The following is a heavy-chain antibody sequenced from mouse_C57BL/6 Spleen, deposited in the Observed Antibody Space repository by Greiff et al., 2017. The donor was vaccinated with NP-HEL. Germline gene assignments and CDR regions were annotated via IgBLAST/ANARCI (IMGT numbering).Heavy chain of an antibody. CDR1: GYAFSSSW. CDR3: ARGGDYGNLFDY. J-gene: IGHJ2*01. CDR2: IYPGDGDT. D-gene: IGHD2-1*01. V-gene: IGHV1-82*01. Sequence: VKLKESGPELVKPGASVKISCKASGYAFSSSWMNWVKQRPGKGLEWIGRIYPGDGDTNYNGKFKGKATLTADKSSSTAYMQLSSLTSEDSAVYFCARGGDYGNLFDYWGQGTTLTVSS.